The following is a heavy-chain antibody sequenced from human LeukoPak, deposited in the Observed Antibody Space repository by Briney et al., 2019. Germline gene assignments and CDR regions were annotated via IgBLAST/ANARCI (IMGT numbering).Heavy chain of an antibody. D-gene: IGHD2-2*01. CDR1: GFTFSSYA. V-gene: IGHV3-23*01. J-gene: IGHJ4*02. CDR2: ISGSGGST. CDR3: ETRYCSSTSCPIPY. Sequence: GGSLRLSCAASGFTFSSYAMSWVRQAPGKGLEWVSAISGSGGSTYYADSAKGRFTISRDNSKNTLYLQMNSLRAEDTAVYYCETRYCSSTSCPIPYWGQGTLVTVSS.